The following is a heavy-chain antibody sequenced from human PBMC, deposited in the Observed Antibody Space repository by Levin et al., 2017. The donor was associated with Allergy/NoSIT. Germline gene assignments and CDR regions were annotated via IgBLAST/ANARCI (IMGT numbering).Heavy chain of an antibody. J-gene: IGHJ4*02. CDR2: VSGSGGST. CDR3: AKDGPDRTEFWRGTNFDY. D-gene: IGHD3/OR15-3a*01. CDR1: GFTFSTYA. V-gene: IGHV3-23*01. Sequence: PGESLKISCVTSGFTFSTYAMSWVRQAPGKGLEWVSAVSGSGGSTYYADSVKGRFTISRDNSKNTLYLQMNSLRVEDTAVYYCAKDGPDRTEFWRGTNFDYWGQGTLVTVSS.